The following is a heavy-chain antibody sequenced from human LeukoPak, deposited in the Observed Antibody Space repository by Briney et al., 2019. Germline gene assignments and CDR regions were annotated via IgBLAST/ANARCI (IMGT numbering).Heavy chain of an antibody. V-gene: IGHV3-53*01. CDR2: IYSGGDT. CDR1: GFTFSDYY. Sequence: GGSLRLSCAASGFTFSDYYMSWIRQAPGKGLEQVSVIYSGGDTYYADSVKGRFTITRDKSKNTLYLQMNSLRAEDTAVYYCATGGEYYDGRGYGHDHWGQGTLVTVSS. D-gene: IGHD3-22*01. CDR3: ATGGEYYDGRGYGHDH. J-gene: IGHJ4*02.